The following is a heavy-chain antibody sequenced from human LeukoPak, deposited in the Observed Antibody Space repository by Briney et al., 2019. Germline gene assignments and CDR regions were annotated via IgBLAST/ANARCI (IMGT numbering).Heavy chain of an antibody. D-gene: IGHD5-18*01. CDR2: IKQDGSEK. V-gene: IGHV3-7*04. Sequence: GGSLRLSCAASGFTFSSYWMSWVRQAPGKGLEWVANIKQDGSEKYYVDSVKGRFTISRDNAKNSLYLQMNSLRAEDTAVYYCARDKIAMATGDAFDIWGQGTMVTVPS. CDR3: ARDKIAMATGDAFDI. J-gene: IGHJ3*02. CDR1: GFTFSSYW.